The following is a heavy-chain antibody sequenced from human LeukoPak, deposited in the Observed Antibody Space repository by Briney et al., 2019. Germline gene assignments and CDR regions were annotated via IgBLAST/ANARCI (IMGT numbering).Heavy chain of an antibody. J-gene: IGHJ4*02. Sequence: GGSLRLSCAASGFTFSSYAMHWVRQAPGKGLEWVAVISYDGSNKYYADSVKGRFTISRDNSKNTLYLQMNSLRAEDTAVYYCAREYCSGGSCYYYHFDYWGQGTLVTVSS. CDR2: ISYDGSNK. D-gene: IGHD2-15*01. CDR3: AREYCSGGSCYYYHFDY. CDR1: GFTFSSYA. V-gene: IGHV3-30*04.